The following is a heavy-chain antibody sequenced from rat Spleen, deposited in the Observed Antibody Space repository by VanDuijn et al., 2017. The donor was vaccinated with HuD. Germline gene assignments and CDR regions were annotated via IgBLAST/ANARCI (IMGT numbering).Heavy chain of an antibody. J-gene: IGHJ2*01. CDR3: ARENWINTVATPFDY. CDR1: GHSISSSYR. Sequence: EVQLQESGPGLVKPSQSLSLTCSVTGHSISSSYRWNWIRKFPGNKLEWMGYVNSAGSTNYNPTLKSRISITRDTSKNQFFLQLNSVTTEDTATYYCARENWINTVATPFDYWGQGVMVTVSS. V-gene: IGHV3-3*01. D-gene: IGHD1-3*01. CDR2: VNSAGST.